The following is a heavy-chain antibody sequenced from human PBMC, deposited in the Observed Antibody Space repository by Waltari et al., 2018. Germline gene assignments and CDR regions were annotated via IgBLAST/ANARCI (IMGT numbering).Heavy chain of an antibody. CDR2: ISAYNGNT. CDR1: GYTFTSYG. D-gene: IGHD6-19*01. CDR3: ARAVEQWLPTRREYHNWFDP. V-gene: IGHV1-18*01. J-gene: IGHJ5*02. Sequence: QVQLVQSGAEVKKPGASVKVSCKASGYTFTSYGISWVRQAPGQGLEWMGWISAYNGNTNYAQKLQGRVTMTTDTSTSTAYMELRSLRSDDTAVYYCARAVEQWLPTRREYHNWFDPWGQGTLVTVSS.